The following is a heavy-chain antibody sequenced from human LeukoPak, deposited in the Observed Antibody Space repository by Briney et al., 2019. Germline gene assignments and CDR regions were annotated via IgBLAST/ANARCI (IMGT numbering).Heavy chain of an antibody. V-gene: IGHV1-69*13. Sequence: ASVKVSCKASGGTFSSYAISWVRQAPGQGLEWMGGIIPIFGTANYAQKFQGRVTITADESTSTAYMELSSLRSEDTAVYYCARSLNPVYYDSSGSKGLDYWGQGTLVTVSS. CDR3: ARSLNPVYYDSSGSKGLDY. CDR2: IIPIFGTA. J-gene: IGHJ4*02. D-gene: IGHD3-22*01. CDR1: GGTFSSYA.